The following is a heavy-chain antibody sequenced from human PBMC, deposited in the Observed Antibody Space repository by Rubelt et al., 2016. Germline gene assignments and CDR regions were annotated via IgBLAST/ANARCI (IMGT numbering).Heavy chain of an antibody. D-gene: IGHD4-17*01. J-gene: IGHJ5*02. CDR1: GYSFTSYW. CDR3: ARVTTVTNDNWFDP. CDR2: IYPGDSDT. Sequence: EVQLVQSGAEVKKPGESLKISCKGSGYSFTSYWIGWVRQMPGKGLEWKGIIYPGDSDTRYSPSLHGQVTISADKSVSTAYLQWSSLKASDTAMYYCARVTTVTNDNWFDPWGQGTLVTVSS. V-gene: IGHV5-51*01.